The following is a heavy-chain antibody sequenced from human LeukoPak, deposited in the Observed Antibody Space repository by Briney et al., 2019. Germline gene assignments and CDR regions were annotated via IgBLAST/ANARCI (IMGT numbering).Heavy chain of an antibody. CDR2: INSDGSST. CDR1: GFTFSSYW. D-gene: IGHD6-19*01. J-gene: IGHJ4*02. CDR3: ARATSSGWYVNTVD. Sequence: PGGSLRPPCAASGFTFSSYWMHWVRQAPGKGLVWVSRINSDGSSTSYANSVKGRFTISRDNAKNTLYLQMNSLRAEDTAVYYCARATSSGWYVNTVDWGQGTLVTVSS. V-gene: IGHV3-74*01.